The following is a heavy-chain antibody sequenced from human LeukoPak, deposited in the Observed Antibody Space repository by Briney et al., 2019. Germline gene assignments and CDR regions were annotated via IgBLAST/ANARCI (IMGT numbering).Heavy chain of an antibody. Sequence: GASVKVSCKASGYTFTSYGISWVRQAPGQGLEWMGWISAYNGNTNYAQKLQGRVTMTTDTSTSTAYMELRSLRSDDTAVYYCARGSGYDHHELSFDYWGQGTLVTVSS. CDR1: GYTFTSYG. CDR2: ISAYNGNT. V-gene: IGHV1-18*01. D-gene: IGHD5-12*01. CDR3: ARGSGYDHHELSFDY. J-gene: IGHJ4*02.